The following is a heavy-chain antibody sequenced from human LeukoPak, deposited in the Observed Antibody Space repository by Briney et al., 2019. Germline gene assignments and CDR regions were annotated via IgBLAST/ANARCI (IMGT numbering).Heavy chain of an antibody. CDR3: ARDRIPPYYYYYYGMDV. V-gene: IGHV3-11*01. J-gene: IGHJ6*02. CDR2: ISSSGSTI. Sequence: GGSLRLSCAASGFNFSDYYMSWIRQAPGKGLEWVSYISSSGSTIYYADSVKGRFTISRDNAKNSLYLQMNSLRAEDTAVYYCARDRIPPYYYYYYGMDVWGQGTTVTVSS. CDR1: GFNFSDYY.